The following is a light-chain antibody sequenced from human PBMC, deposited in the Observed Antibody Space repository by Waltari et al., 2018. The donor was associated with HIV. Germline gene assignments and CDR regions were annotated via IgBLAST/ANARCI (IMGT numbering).Light chain of an antibody. CDR1: SSNIGSNY. J-gene: IGLJ3*02. Sequence: QSVLTQPPSASGTPGQRVTISCSGSSSNIGSNYVYWYQQLPGTAPKLLIYRNTQRPAGLPDRFPGSKSGTSASLAISGLRSEDEADYYCAAWDDSLSGSWVFGGGTKLTVL. CDR3: AAWDDSLSGSWV. CDR2: RNT. V-gene: IGLV1-47*01.